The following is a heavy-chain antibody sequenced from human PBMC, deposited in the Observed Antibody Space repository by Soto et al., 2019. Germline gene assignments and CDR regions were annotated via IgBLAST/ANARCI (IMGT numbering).Heavy chain of an antibody. CDR1: GGSISSYY. D-gene: IGHD6-13*01. CDR2: IYYSGST. V-gene: IGHV4-59*01. Sequence: SETLSLTCTVSGGSISSYYWSWIRQPPGKGLEWIGYIYYSGSTNYNPSLKSRVTISVDTSKNQFSLKLSSVTAADTAVYYCARRIAAAGMGGFDPWGQGTLVTVSS. J-gene: IGHJ5*02. CDR3: ARRIAAAGMGGFDP.